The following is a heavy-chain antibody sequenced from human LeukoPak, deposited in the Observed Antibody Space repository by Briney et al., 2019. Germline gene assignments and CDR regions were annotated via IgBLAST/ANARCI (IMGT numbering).Heavy chain of an antibody. J-gene: IGHJ3*02. D-gene: IGHD3-10*01. CDR1: GFTFSNYA. Sequence: GGSLRLSCAASGFTFSNYAMHWVRQAPGKRLEYVSAISSNGGSTYYANSVKGRFTISRDKSKNTVYLKMGSLRAEDMAVYYCARETGRRDAFDIWGQGTMVTVSS. CDR3: ARETGRRDAFDI. V-gene: IGHV3-64*01. CDR2: ISSNGGST.